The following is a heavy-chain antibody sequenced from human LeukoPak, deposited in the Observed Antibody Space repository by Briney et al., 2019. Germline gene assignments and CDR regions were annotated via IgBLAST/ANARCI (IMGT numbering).Heavy chain of an antibody. Sequence: GGSLRLSCAASGFTFSSYGMHWVRQAPGKGLEWVAVIWYDGSNKYYADSVKGRFTISRDNSKNTLYLQMNSLRAEDMAVYYCVRDCSGGSCLNAFDIWGQGTMVTVSS. CDR1: GFTFSSYG. CDR2: IWYDGSNK. D-gene: IGHD2-15*01. CDR3: VRDCSGGSCLNAFDI. V-gene: IGHV3-33*01. J-gene: IGHJ3*02.